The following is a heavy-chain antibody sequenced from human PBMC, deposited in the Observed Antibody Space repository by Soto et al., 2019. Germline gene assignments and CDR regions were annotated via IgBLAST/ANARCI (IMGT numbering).Heavy chain of an antibody. CDR2: IYYSGST. V-gene: IGHV4-30-4*01. CDR3: ARGGRYDFWSGSPNDAFDI. J-gene: IGHJ3*02. D-gene: IGHD3-3*01. CDR1: GGSISSGDYY. Sequence: PSETLSLTCTVSGGSISSGDYYWSWIRQPPGKGLEWIGYIYYSGSTYYNPSLKSRVTISVDTSKNQFSLKLSSVTAADTAVYYCARGGRYDFWSGSPNDAFDIWGQGTMVTVSS.